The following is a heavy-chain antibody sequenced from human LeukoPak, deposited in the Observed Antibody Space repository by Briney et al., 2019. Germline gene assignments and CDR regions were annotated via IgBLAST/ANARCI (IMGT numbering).Heavy chain of an antibody. Sequence: PGGSLRLSCAASGFTFSTYAMSWVRQAPGKGLEWVSAISGSGGSTYYADSVKGRVTISRDNTKSSLYLQLNSLRAEDTAVYYCVPGGLAVSGIDYWGQGALVTVSS. J-gene: IGHJ4*02. CDR3: VPGGLAVSGIDY. D-gene: IGHD6-19*01. V-gene: IGHV3-23*01. CDR2: ISGSGGST. CDR1: GFTFSTYA.